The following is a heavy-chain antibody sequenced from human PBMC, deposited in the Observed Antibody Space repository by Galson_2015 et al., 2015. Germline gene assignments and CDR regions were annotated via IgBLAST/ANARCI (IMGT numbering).Heavy chain of an antibody. V-gene: IGHV1-69*13. CDR1: GGTFSSYA. CDR2: IIPIFGTA. D-gene: IGHD3-3*01. CDR3: ARGDAPVRFVEAS. J-gene: IGHJ5*02. Sequence: SVKVSCKASGGTFSSYAISWVRQAPGQGLEWMGGIIPIFGTANYAQKFQGRVTITADESTSTAYMELSSLRSEDTAVYYCARGDAPVRFVEASWGQGTLVTVSS.